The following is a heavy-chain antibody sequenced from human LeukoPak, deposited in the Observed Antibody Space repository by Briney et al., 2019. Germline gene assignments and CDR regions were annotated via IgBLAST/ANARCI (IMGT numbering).Heavy chain of an antibody. CDR2: IYSGGST. J-gene: IGHJ4*02. V-gene: IGHV3-66*04. Sequence: GGSLRLSCAASGFTVSSNYMSWVRQAPGKGLEWVSVIYSGGSTYYADSVKGRFTISRDNSKNTLYLQMNSLRAEDTAVYYCARLYCSDGTCHFDYWGQGTLLTVSS. D-gene: IGHD2-15*01. CDR1: GFTVSSNY. CDR3: ARLYCSDGTCHFDY.